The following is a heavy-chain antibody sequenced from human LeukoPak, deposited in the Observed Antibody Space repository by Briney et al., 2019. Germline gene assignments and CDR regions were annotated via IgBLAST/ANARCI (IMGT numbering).Heavy chain of an antibody. Sequence: SETLSLTCTVSGYSISSGYYWGWIRQPPGKGLEWIGSIYHSGSTYYNPSLKSRVTISVDTSKNQFSLKLSSVTAADTAVYYCARFSGSYYSFDYWGQGTLVTVSS. CDR3: ARFSGSYYSFDY. CDR2: IYHSGST. V-gene: IGHV4-38-2*02. D-gene: IGHD1-26*01. J-gene: IGHJ4*02. CDR1: GYSISSGYY.